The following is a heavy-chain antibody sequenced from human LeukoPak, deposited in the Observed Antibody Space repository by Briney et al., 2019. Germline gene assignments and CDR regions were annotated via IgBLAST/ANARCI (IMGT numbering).Heavy chain of an antibody. CDR1: GFTFSSYA. CDR3: ARPVDYNAGDY. CDR2: ISSGSSSV. J-gene: IGHJ4*02. V-gene: IGHV3-48*04. D-gene: IGHD5-12*01. Sequence: GGSLRLSCAASGFTFSSYAMHWVRQAPGQGLEWVSYISSGSSSVYYADSVKGRFTISRDNAKNSLYLQMNSLRAEDTAVYYCARPVDYNAGDYWGQGTLVTVSS.